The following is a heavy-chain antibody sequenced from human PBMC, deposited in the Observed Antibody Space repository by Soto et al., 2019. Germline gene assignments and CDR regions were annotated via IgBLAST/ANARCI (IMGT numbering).Heavy chain of an antibody. V-gene: IGHV4-4*02. CDR1: GGSISSSNW. J-gene: IGHJ3*02. Sequence: PSETLSLTCAVPGGSISSSNWWSWVRQPPGKGLEWIGYIYYSGSTNYNPSLKSRVTISVDTSKNQFSLKLSSVTAADTAVYYCASLLRGPHSAFDIWGQGTMVTVSS. D-gene: IGHD2-21*01. CDR2: IYYSGST. CDR3: ASLLRGPHSAFDI.